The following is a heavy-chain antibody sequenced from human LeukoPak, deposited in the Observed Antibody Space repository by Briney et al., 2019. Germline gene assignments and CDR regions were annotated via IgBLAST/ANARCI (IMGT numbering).Heavy chain of an antibody. CDR1: GFTIVSYW. D-gene: IGHD5-18*01. CDR3: ARLTTMVTTFVY. CDR2: INPAGSDK. V-gene: IGHV3-7*01. Sequence: GGSLRLSCAASGFTIVSYWMSWDRQAPGKGLEWVASINPAGSDKFYVGSVKGRFTISRDNAENSFYLQMNSLRGEDTAVYYCARLTTMVTTFVYWGQGALVTVSS. J-gene: IGHJ4*02.